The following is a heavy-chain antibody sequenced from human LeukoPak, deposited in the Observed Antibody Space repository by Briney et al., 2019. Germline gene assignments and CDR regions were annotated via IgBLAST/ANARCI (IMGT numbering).Heavy chain of an antibody. CDR1: GYTFTGYY. D-gene: IGHD4-17*01. J-gene: IGHJ4*02. CDR3: AREGVDYGDYSY. CDR2: INPNSGGT. Sequence: ASVKVSCTASGYTFTGYYMHWVRQAPGQGLEWMGRINPNSGGTNYAQKFQGRVTMTRDTSISTAYMELSRLRSDDTAVYYCAREGVDYGDYSYWGQGTLVTVSS. V-gene: IGHV1-2*06.